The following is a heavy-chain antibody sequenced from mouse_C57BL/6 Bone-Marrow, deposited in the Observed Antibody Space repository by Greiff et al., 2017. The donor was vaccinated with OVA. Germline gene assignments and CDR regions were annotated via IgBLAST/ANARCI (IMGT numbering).Heavy chain of an antibody. D-gene: IGHD1-1*01. CDR2: INPNYGTT. CDR1: GYSFTDYN. J-gene: IGHJ1*03. CDR3: AFYCGSSYRYFDV. Sequence: VQLQQSGPELVKPGASVKISCKASGYSFTDYNMNWVKQSNGKSLEWIGVINPNYGTTSYNQKFKGKATLTVDQSSSTAYMQLDSLTSEDSAVYYCAFYCGSSYRYFDVWGTGTTVTVSS. V-gene: IGHV1-39*01.